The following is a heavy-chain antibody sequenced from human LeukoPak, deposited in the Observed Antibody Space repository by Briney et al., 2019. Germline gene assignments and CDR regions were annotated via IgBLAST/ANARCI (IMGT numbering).Heavy chain of an antibody. CDR2: IYYSGST. D-gene: IGHD2-2*01. CDR1: GGSISSYY. V-gene: IGHV4-59*01. Sequence: SETLSLTCTVSGGSISSYYWSWIRQPPGKGLEWLGYIYYSGSTNYNPSLKSRVTISVDTSENQFSLKLSSVTAADTAVYYCARGGSTSVPYYYYYYYMDVWGKGTTVTVSS. CDR3: ARGGSTSVPYYYYYYYMDV. J-gene: IGHJ6*03.